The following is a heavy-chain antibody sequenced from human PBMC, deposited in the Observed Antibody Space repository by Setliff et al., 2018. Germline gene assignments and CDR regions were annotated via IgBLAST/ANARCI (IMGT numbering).Heavy chain of an antibody. Sequence: PSETLSLTCAVYGGSFSGYYWNWIRHAPGKGLEWIGEINHRGTTSYTPSLKGRSTISVETSKNLCSLKLSSVTAADTAVYFCARGPRFDYESLTYRRRFDPWGQGTAFTVSS. CDR1: GGSFSGYY. CDR2: INHRGTT. V-gene: IGHV4-34*01. J-gene: IGHJ5*02. CDR3: ARGPRFDYESLTYRRRFDP. D-gene: IGHD3-22*01.